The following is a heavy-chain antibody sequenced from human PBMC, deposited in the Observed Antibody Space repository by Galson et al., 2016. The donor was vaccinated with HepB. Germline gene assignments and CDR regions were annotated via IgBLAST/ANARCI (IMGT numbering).Heavy chain of an antibody. V-gene: IGHV3-66*01. D-gene: IGHD2-8*02. CDR2: IYRGGSR. J-gene: IGHJ4*02. Sequence: SLRLSCAASGFTVSDCSMIWVRQAPGKGLEWVSLIYRGGSRHYADSVKGRFTISRDNSKNTLYLQMSSLKVEDTAVYYCAVVGGVSRDWGQGILVTVSS. CDR3: AVVGGVSRD. CDR1: GFTVSDCS.